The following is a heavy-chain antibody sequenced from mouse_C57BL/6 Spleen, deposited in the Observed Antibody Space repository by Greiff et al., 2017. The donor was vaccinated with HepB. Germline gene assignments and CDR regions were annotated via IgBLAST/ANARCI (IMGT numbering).Heavy chain of an antibody. Sequence: EVKLVESGGGLVQPGGSLKLSCAASGFTFSDYYMYWVRQTPEKRLEWVAYISNGGGSTYYPDTVKGRFTISRDNAKNTRYLQMSRLKSEDTAMYYCARHHCRDWYFDVWGTGTTVTVSS. CDR2: ISNGGGST. D-gene: IGHD1-2*01. CDR1: GFTFSDYY. J-gene: IGHJ1*03. CDR3: ARHHCRDWYFDV. V-gene: IGHV5-12*01.